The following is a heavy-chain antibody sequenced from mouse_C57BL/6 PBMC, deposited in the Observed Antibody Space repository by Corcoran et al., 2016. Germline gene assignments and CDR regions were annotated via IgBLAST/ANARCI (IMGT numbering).Heavy chain of an antibody. J-gene: IGHJ2*01. CDR3: AREGDLY. CDR2: INTYSGVP. V-gene: IGHV9-3*01. CDR1: GYTFTTYG. Sequence: QIQLVQSGPELKKPGETVKISCKASGYTFTTYGMSWVKQAPGKGLKWMGWINTYSGVPTYADDFKGRFAFSLETSASTAYLQINNLKNEDTATYFCAREGDLYWGQDTTLTVSS.